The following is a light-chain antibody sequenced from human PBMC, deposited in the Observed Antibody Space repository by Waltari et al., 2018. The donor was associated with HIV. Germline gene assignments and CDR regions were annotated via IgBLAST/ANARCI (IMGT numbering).Light chain of an antibody. J-gene: IGLJ1*01. CDR1: SSNIGRFT. CDR2: SNN. CDR3: AAWDGSLGGFV. V-gene: IGLV1-44*01. Sequence: QSVLTQPPSVSGTPGQRVIISCSGSSSNIGRFTVNFYQQLPGAAPKLFIYSNNRRPSGVPDRFSGSRSGTSASLAINGLQSEDEADYYCAAWDGSLGGFVFGPGTKVTVL.